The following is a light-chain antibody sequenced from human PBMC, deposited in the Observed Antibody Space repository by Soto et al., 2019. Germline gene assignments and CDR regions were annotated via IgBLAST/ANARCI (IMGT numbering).Light chain of an antibody. J-gene: IGLJ3*02. CDR3: QVWDSSSSVV. CDR1: NIGSKS. Sequence: SYELTQPPSVSVAPGKTARVTCGVNNIGSKSVHWYQQKPGQAPVLVIYYDTDRPSGIPERFSGSNSGITATLTISSVEAGDEADYYCQVWDSSSSVVFGGGTKLT. V-gene: IGLV3-21*04. CDR2: YDT.